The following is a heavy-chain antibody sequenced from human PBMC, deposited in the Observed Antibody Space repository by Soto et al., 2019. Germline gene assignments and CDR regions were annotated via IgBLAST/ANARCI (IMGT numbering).Heavy chain of an antibody. V-gene: IGHV3-30-3*01. CDR2: ISSDGSNN. Sequence: QVQLVESGGGVVQPGRSLRLSCAASGFTFSSYAMHWVRQAPGKGLEWVAVISSDGSNNYYADSVKGRFTISRDNSKNTLYLQMNSLRAEDTALYYCARFKGCSGGSYYAYFDYWGQGTLVTVSS. CDR1: GFTFSSYA. J-gene: IGHJ4*02. CDR3: ARFKGCSGGSYYAYFDY. D-gene: IGHD2-15*01.